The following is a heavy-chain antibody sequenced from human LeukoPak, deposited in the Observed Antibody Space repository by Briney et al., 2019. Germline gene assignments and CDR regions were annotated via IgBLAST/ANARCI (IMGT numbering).Heavy chain of an antibody. V-gene: IGHV3-20*04. CDR1: RFCLDSYE. CDR3: ARRAPITIIQTIDC. D-gene: IGHD1-20*01. CDR2: INWNGGST. J-gene: IGHJ4*02. Sequence: PGGSLRLSCAASRFCLDSYEMMGLRQAPGKGLEWVSGINWNGGSTDYADSVKGRFTISRDNAKNSLYLQMNSLRAEDTALYYCARRAPITIIQTIDCWGQGTLVTVSS.